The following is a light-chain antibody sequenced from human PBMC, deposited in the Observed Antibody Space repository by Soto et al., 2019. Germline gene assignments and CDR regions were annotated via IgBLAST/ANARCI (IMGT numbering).Light chain of an antibody. Sequence: QSVLTQPPSVSGAPGQRVTISCAGSSSNIGAGFDVHWYQQLPGTAPKLLIYGNTNRPSGVPDRFSGSKSGTSASLAITGLQAEDEADYYCQYYDSGLSGLWVFGGGTKRTVL. CDR3: QYYDSGLSGLWV. J-gene: IGLJ3*02. CDR1: SSNIGAGFD. CDR2: GNT. V-gene: IGLV1-40*01.